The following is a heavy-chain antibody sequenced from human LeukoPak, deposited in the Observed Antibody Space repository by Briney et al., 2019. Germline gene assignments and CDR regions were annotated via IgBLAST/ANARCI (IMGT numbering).Heavy chain of an antibody. CDR3: TTVIRRVVRGDLYYFDY. CDR2: IKSKTDGGTT. Sequence: GGSLRLSCAASGFTFSNAWMSWVRQAPGKGLEWVGRIKSKTDGGTTDYGAPVKGRVTISRDDSKNTLYLQMNSLRTEDTAVYYCTTVIRRVVRGDLYYFDYWGQGTLVTVSS. CDR1: GFTFSNAW. V-gene: IGHV3-15*01. J-gene: IGHJ4*02. D-gene: IGHD3-10*01.